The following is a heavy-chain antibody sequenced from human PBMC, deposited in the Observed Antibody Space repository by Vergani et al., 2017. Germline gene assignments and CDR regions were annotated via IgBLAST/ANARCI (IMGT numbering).Heavy chain of an antibody. Sequence: EVQLLQSGGGVIQPGGSVRLSCAASGFTFSSHWINWVRQAPGKGLEWVANIKQDGSDKYYVDSVKGRFTISRDNAKNSLYLQMNSLTADDTAVYYCARDQGGFDHWGQGTLVTVSS. J-gene: IGHJ4*02. D-gene: IGHD2-15*01. CDR1: GFTFSSHW. V-gene: IGHV3-7*01. CDR2: IKQDGSDK. CDR3: ARDQGGFDH.